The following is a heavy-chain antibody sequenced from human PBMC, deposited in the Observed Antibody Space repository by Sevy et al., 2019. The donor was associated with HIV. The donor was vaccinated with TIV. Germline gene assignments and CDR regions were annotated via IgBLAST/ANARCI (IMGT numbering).Heavy chain of an antibody. CDR1: GYTFNTYR. Sequence: ASVKVSCKVSGYTFNTYRLTWVRQAPGQGLEWMGWISPDNGDTNYAQKLQGRVTMITDTSTSTAYMELRSLRSDDTAVYYCARAYCSGGRWYSLAYWGQGTLVTVSS. CDR2: ISPDNGDT. D-gene: IGHD2-15*01. CDR3: ARAYCSGGRWYSLAY. J-gene: IGHJ4*02. V-gene: IGHV1-18*01.